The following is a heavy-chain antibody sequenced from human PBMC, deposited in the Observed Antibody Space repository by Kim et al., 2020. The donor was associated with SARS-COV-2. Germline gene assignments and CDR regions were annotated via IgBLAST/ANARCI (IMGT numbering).Heavy chain of an antibody. CDR3: TTWRYYRDTSPLGY. J-gene: IGHJ4*02. Sequence: GGSLRLSCAASGFTFNDAWMSWVRQAPGTGLEWVGRIKSKTDGGTTDYAAPVKGRVIISRHDSENSLYLQMNSLKTEDTAISYCTTWRYYRDTSPLGYWGQGTLVTVSS. D-gene: IGHD3-22*01. CDR1: GFTFNDAW. CDR2: IKSKTDGGTT. V-gene: IGHV3-15*01.